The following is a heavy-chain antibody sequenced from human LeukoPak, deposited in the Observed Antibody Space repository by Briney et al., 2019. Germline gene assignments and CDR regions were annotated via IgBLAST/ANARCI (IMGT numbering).Heavy chain of an antibody. CDR2: IYYSGST. J-gene: IGHJ5*02. Sequence: PSETLSLTCTVTGGSISSSSYYWGWIRQPPGKGLEWIGSIYYSGSTYYNPSLKSRVTISVDTSKNQFSLKLSSVTAADTAVYYCARWTDEYNWFDPWGQGTLVTVSS. V-gene: IGHV4-39*07. CDR1: GGSISSSSYY. D-gene: IGHD3/OR15-3a*01. CDR3: ARWTDEYNWFDP.